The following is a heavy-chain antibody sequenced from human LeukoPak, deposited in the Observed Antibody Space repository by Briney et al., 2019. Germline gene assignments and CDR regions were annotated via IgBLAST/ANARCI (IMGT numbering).Heavy chain of an antibody. CDR2: INPSGGST. V-gene: IGHV1-46*01. J-gene: IGHJ4*02. Sequence: ASVKVSCKASGYTFTSYYTHWVRQAPGQGLEWMGIINPSGGSTSYAQKFQGRVTMTRNTSTSTVYMELSSLRSEDTAVYYCARDGRLAGRGTGYDFWSGYFYWGQGTLVTVSS. CDR1: GYTFTSYY. D-gene: IGHD3-3*01. CDR3: ARDGRLAGRGTGYDFWSGYFY.